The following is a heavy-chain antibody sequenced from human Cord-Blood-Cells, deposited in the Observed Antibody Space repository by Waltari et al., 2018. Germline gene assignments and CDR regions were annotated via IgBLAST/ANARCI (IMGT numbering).Heavy chain of an antibody. J-gene: IGHJ3*02. V-gene: IGHV3-30-3*01. Sequence: QVQLVESGGGVVQPGRSLRLSCAASGFTFSRYAMHCVRQAPGKGLEWVAVISYDGSNKYYADSVKGRFTISRDNSKNTLYLQMNSLRAEDTAVYYCARDQITLDAFDIWGQGTMVTVSS. CDR2: ISYDGSNK. CDR3: ARDQITLDAFDI. CDR1: GFTFSRYA.